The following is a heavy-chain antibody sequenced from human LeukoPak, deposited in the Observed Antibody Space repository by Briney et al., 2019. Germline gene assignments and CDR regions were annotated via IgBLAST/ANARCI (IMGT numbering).Heavy chain of an antibody. CDR1: GGSISSYY. Sequence: PSETLSLTCTVSGGSISSYYWSWIRQPAGKGLEWIGRIYTSGSTNYNPSLKSRVTMSVDTSKNQFSLKLSSVTAADTAVYYCARHTYCSGGSCYSYAFDIWGQGTMVTVSS. CDR3: ARHTYCSGGSCYSYAFDI. J-gene: IGHJ3*02. V-gene: IGHV4-4*07. D-gene: IGHD2-15*01. CDR2: IYTSGST.